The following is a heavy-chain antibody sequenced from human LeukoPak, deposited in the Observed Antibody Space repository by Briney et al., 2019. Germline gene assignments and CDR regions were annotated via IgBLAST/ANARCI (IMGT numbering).Heavy chain of an antibody. CDR3: ASAVGRIQLPPPEF. CDR2: LYYSGNT. V-gene: IGHV4-39*07. D-gene: IGHD5-18*01. Sequence: SETLSLTCTVSGGSISSSSHCWGWIRQPPGKGLEWIGNLYYSGNTYYNPSLKSRVTISVDTSKNQFSLKLSSVTAADTAVYFCASAVGRIQLPPPEFWGQGSLVTVSS. J-gene: IGHJ4*02. CDR1: GGSISSSSHC.